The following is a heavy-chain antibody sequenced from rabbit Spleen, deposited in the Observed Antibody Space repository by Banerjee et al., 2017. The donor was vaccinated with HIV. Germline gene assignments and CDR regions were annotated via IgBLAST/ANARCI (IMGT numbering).Heavy chain of an antibody. J-gene: IGHJ4*01. CDR3: VRDLVTVIGWNFNL. V-gene: IGHV1S43*01. CDR2: IDPLFGNT. D-gene: IGHD5-1*01. Sequence: QSLEESGGGLVQPEGSLALTCKASGFSFSSSDYICWVRQAPGKGLEWISCIDPLFGNTYYANWVDGRFSISRENTQNTLYLQLTSLTAADTATYFCVRDLVTVIGWNFNLWGPGTLVTVS. CDR1: GFSFSSSDY.